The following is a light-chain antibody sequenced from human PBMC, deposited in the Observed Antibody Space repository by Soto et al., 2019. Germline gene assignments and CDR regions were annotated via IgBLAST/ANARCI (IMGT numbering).Light chain of an antibody. CDR3: QQRSNWPPYT. J-gene: IGKJ2*01. CDR2: DAS. V-gene: IGKV3-11*01. Sequence: EIVLTQSPATLSLSPGERATLSCRPSQSVSSYLDWYHQKPAQAPRLLIYDASNRATGIPARFSGSGSGTDFTLTISSREPEDFGVYYCQQRSNWPPYTLGQGTKLEIK. CDR1: QSVSSY.